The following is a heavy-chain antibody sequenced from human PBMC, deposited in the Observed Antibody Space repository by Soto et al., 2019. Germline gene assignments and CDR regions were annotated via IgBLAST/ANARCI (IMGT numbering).Heavy chain of an antibody. Sequence: ASVKVSCKASGYMFASYGITWVRQAPGHGLEWMGWITTYITNTDYPHKFQGRVTMTTDTSSSTAYMELRSLRSDDTAVYYCARSRPGHYYDTSGPSDYWGQGTLVTVSS. CDR3: ARSRPGHYYDTSGPSDY. D-gene: IGHD3-22*01. CDR1: GYMFASYG. CDR2: ITTYITNT. V-gene: IGHV1-18*01. J-gene: IGHJ4*02.